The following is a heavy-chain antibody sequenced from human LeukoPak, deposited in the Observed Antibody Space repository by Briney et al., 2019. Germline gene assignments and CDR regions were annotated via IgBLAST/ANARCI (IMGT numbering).Heavy chain of an antibody. CDR1: GGSIRSYY. CDR2: IYYSGST. Sequence: SETLSLTCTVSGGSIRSYYWSWIRQPAGKGLEWIGDIYYSGSTNYNPSLKSRVTISVDKSKNQFSLKLSSVTAADTAVYYCARGLDYGDYPWFDPWGQGTLVTVSS. CDR3: ARGLDYGDYPWFDP. J-gene: IGHJ5*02. D-gene: IGHD4-17*01. V-gene: IGHV4-59*01.